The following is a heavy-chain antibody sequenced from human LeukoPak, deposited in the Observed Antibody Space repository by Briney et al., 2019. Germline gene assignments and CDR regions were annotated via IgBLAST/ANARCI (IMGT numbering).Heavy chain of an antibody. V-gene: IGHV3-30*02. CDR1: GFTFSSYG. J-gene: IGHJ5*02. CDR2: IRYDGSNK. D-gene: IGHD3-10*01. CDR3: ARANMVRGVGSFFDRNWFDP. Sequence: PGGSLRLSCAASGFTFSSYGMHWVRQAPGKGLEWVAFIRYDGSNKYYADSVKGRFTISRDNSKNTLYLQMNSPRAEDTAVYYCARANMVRGVGSFFDRNWFDPWGQGTLVTVSS.